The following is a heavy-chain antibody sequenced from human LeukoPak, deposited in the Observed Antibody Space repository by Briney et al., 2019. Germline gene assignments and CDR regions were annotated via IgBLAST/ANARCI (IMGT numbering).Heavy chain of an antibody. CDR1: GGTFSNYA. Sequence: SVKVSCKASGGTFSNYAISWVRQAPGQGLEWMGGIIPIFGSANYAQKFQGRVTITADKSTSTAYMELSSLRSEDTAVYYCAGVVGLTGYSSSWYSGYYYYMDVWGKGTTVTVSS. CDR2: IIPIFGSA. V-gene: IGHV1-69*06. CDR3: AGVVGLTGYSSSWYSGYYYYMDV. J-gene: IGHJ6*03. D-gene: IGHD6-13*01.